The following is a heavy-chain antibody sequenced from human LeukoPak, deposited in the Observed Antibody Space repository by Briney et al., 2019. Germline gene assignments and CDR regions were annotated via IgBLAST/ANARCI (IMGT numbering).Heavy chain of an antibody. V-gene: IGHV1-69*01. Sequence: ASVKVSCKASGGTFSSYAISWVRQAPGQGLEWMGGIIPIFGTANYAQKFQGRVTITADESTSTAYMELSSLRSEDTAVYYCARIRFNQLLSWNWFDPWAKGTLVTVSS. J-gene: IGHJ5*02. D-gene: IGHD2-2*01. CDR2: IIPIFGTA. CDR3: ARIRFNQLLSWNWFDP. CDR1: GGTFSSYA.